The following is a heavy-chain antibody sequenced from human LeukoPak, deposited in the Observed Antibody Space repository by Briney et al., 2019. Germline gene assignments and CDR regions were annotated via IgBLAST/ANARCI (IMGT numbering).Heavy chain of an antibody. D-gene: IGHD3-10*01. Sequence: GGSLRLSCAASGFTFSSYAMSWVRQAPGKGLEWVSAISGSGGSTYYADSVKGRFTISRDNSKNTLYLQMNSLRAEDTAVYYCAKAAKSGVYYYYYYMDVWGKGTTVTVSS. CDR2: ISGSGGST. J-gene: IGHJ6*03. CDR3: AKAAKSGVYYYYYYMDV. CDR1: GFTFSSYA. V-gene: IGHV3-23*01.